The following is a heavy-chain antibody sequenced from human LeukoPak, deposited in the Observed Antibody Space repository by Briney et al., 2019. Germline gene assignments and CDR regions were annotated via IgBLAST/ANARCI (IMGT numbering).Heavy chain of an antibody. CDR3: ARGSSFDGYCTPGACDAGYYDI. V-gene: IGHV4-34*01. J-gene: IGHJ4*02. CDR2: INHRGTS. D-gene: IGHD2-8*01. Sequence: SETLSLTCAVYGDSFNAYDWNWIRQAPGKSLEYIGEINHRGTSHYNPSLKTRVTLSVDTSKNQFSLKLTSVTAADTAVYYCARGSSFDGYCTPGACDAGYYDIWGQGTPVSVSS. CDR1: GDSFNAYD.